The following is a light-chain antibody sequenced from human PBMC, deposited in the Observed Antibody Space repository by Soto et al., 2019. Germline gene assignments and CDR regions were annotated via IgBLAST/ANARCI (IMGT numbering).Light chain of an antibody. CDR3: QTWGAGIVV. Sequence: QPVLTQSPSASASLGASVKLTCTLSSGHSNYAIACHQQQSEKGPRYLMKLNSDGSHSKGDGIPDRFSGSSSGAERYLTLSSLQSEDEADYYCQTWGAGIVVFGGGTKLTVL. CDR1: SGHSNYA. J-gene: IGLJ2*01. V-gene: IGLV4-69*01. CDR2: LNSDGSH.